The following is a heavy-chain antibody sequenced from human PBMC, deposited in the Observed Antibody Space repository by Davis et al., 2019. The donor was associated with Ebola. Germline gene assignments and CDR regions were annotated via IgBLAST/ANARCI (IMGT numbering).Heavy chain of an antibody. Sequence: PGGSLRLSCAASGFTFSSYWVSWVRQAPGKGLEWVANIKQDGSEKYYVDSVKGRFTISRDNAKNSLYLQMNSLRAEDTAVYYCARVPGAGDYGDYWGQGTLVTVSS. CDR1: GFTFSSYW. CDR3: ARVPGAGDYGDY. CDR2: IKQDGSEK. J-gene: IGHJ4*02. V-gene: IGHV3-7*01. D-gene: IGHD4-17*01.